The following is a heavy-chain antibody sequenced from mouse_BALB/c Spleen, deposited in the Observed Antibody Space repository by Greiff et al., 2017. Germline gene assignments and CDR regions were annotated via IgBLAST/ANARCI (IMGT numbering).Heavy chain of an antibody. CDR2: IYPYNGGT. Sequence: EVQLQQSGPELVKPGASVKISCKASGYTFTDYNMHWVKQSHGKSLEWIGYIYPYNGGTGYNQKFKSKATLTVDNSSSTAYMELRSLTSEDSAVYDCARWDYDGGGYFDVWGAGTTVTVSS. V-gene: IGHV1S29*02. CDR1: GYTFTDYN. D-gene: IGHD2-4*01. CDR3: ARWDYDGGGYFDV. J-gene: IGHJ1*01.